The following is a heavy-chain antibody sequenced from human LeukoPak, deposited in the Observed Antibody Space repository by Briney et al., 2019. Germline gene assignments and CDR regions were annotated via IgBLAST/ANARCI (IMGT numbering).Heavy chain of an antibody. Sequence: GRSLRLSCAASGFTFSSCAMHWVRQAPGKGLEWVALISSDGSKDYYADSVKGRFTISRDTSKNTLYLQMNSLRTEDTAVYYCARELEIAVAGTLGYWGQGTLVTVSS. D-gene: IGHD6-19*01. CDR3: ARELEIAVAGTLGY. CDR1: GFTFSSCA. J-gene: IGHJ4*02. V-gene: IGHV3-30-3*01. CDR2: ISSDGSKD.